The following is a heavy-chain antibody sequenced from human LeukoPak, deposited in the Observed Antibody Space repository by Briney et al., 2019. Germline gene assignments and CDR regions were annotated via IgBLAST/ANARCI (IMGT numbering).Heavy chain of an antibody. Sequence: SETLSLTCTVSGGSISSGGNYWSWIRQHPGKGLEWIGYIYYSGSTYYNPSLKSRVTISVDTSKNQFSLKLSSVTAADTAVYYCAREIGCSGGSCYSRFDYWGQGTLVTVSS. CDR1: GGSISSGGNY. CDR3: AREIGCSGGSCYSRFDY. V-gene: IGHV4-31*03. J-gene: IGHJ4*02. CDR2: IYYSGST. D-gene: IGHD2-15*01.